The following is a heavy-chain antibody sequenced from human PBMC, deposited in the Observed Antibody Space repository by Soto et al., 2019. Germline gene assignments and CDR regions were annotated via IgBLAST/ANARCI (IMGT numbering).Heavy chain of an antibody. D-gene: IGHD3-22*01. CDR1: GGSISSGGYY. Sequence: PSETLSLTCTVSGGSISSGGYYWSWIRQHPGKGLEWIGYIYYSGSTYYNPSLKSRVTISVDTSKNQFSLKQSSVTAADTAVYYCARVGIEYYYDSSGSSEAFDSWGQGTMVTLSS. J-gene: IGHJ3*02. CDR2: IYYSGST. CDR3: ARVGIEYYYDSSGSSEAFDS. V-gene: IGHV4-31*03.